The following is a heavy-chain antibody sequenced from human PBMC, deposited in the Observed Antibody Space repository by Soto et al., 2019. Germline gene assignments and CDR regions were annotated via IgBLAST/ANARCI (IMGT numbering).Heavy chain of an antibody. V-gene: IGHV5-51*01. Sequence: GESLTITGTWSGYTFTDYWIGGVRQLPGKGLEWMGIIYPGDSDTRYSPSFQGHVTITVDKSTSTAYLQWNTLKASDTAMYYCARHPGGIYSSSPQYYGMDVWGQGTTVTVSS. CDR2: IYPGDSDT. CDR1: GYTFTDYW. J-gene: IGHJ6*02. D-gene: IGHD6-6*01. CDR3: ARHPGGIYSSSPQYYGMDV.